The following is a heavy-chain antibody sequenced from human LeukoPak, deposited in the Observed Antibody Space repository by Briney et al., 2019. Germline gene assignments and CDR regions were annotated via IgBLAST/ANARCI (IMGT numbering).Heavy chain of an antibody. D-gene: IGHD3-10*01. CDR3: ARSAILWFGRPSDYYYYMDV. V-gene: IGHV1-69*13. J-gene: IGHJ6*03. Sequence: SVKVSCKASGGTFSSYAISWVRQAPGQGLEWMGGIIPIFGTANYAQKFQGRVTITADESTSTAYMELSSLRSEDTAVYYCARSAILWFGRPSDYYYYMDVWGKGTTATISS. CDR2: IIPIFGTA. CDR1: GGTFSSYA.